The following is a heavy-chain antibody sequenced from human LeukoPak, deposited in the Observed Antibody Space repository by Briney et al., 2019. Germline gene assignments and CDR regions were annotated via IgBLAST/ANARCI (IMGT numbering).Heavy chain of an antibody. D-gene: IGHD3-10*01. J-gene: IGHJ4*02. Sequence: SETLSLTCSVYGVSFSADYYYWCRQSPGKGLEWIGEINHSGSTKYNPSLKSRVSISLDKPKNQFSLRLDSVTDEDAAVYYCASGPFHYGFPTHFDSWGQGTLVTVSS. V-gene: IGHV4-34*01. CDR3: ASGPFHYGFPTHFDS. CDR2: INHSGST. CDR1: GVSFSADY.